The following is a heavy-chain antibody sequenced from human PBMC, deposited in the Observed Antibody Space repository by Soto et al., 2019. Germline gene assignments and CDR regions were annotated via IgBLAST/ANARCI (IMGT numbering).Heavy chain of an antibody. CDR2: ISYDGSNK. D-gene: IGHD3-3*01. V-gene: IGHV3-30-3*01. J-gene: IGHJ6*02. Sequence: GGSLRLSCAASGFTFSSYAMHWVRQAPGKGLEWVAVISYDGSNKYYADSVKGRFTISRDNSKNTLYLQMNSLRAEDTAVYYCARDKERFLEWLHLGGMDVWGQGTTVTVSS. CDR3: ARDKERFLEWLHLGGMDV. CDR1: GFTFSSYA.